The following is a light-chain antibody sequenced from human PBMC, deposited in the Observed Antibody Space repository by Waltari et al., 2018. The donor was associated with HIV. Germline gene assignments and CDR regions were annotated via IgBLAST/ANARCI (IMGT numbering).Light chain of an antibody. CDR3: CSYSDSGTIL. CDR2: DVT. Sequence: SALTQPASVSGSPGQSITISCLGARSDIGSFDYVSWYQQHPDKAPKLILYDVTYRPSGVSGRFSGSRSRSMASLTISGLQPEDEADYFCCSYSDSGTILFGGGTRVTVL. CDR1: RSDIGSFDY. J-gene: IGLJ2*01. V-gene: IGLV2-14*03.